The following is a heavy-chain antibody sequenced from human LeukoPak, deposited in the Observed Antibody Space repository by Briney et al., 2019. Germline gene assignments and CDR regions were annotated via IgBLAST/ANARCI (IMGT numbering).Heavy chain of an antibody. CDR2: INPGGSSI. Sequence: GGSLRLSCAASGFTFSSYWMHWVGQVPGKGLVWVARINPGGSSITYADSVKGRFTISRDNAKNTLYLQMDSLRAEATGVYYCARSNQAVDYWGQGTLVTVSS. CDR3: ARSNQAVDY. D-gene: IGHD1-14*01. CDR1: GFTFSSYW. J-gene: IGHJ4*02. V-gene: IGHV3-74*01.